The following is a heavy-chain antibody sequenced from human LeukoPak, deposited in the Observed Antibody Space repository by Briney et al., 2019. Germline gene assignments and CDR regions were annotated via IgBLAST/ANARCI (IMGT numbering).Heavy chain of an antibody. CDR2: INPSGDNT. V-gene: IGHV1-46*01. J-gene: IGHJ4*02. Sequence: ASVKVSCKASGYTFTNNFMHWVRQAPGQGLEWMGIINPSGDNTWYAQKFQGRVTMTRDMATSTDYMEVSSLRSEDTAVYYCARADYYDSSGYLDYWGQGTLVTVSS. CDR3: ARADYYDSSGYLDY. D-gene: IGHD3-22*01. CDR1: GYTFTNNF.